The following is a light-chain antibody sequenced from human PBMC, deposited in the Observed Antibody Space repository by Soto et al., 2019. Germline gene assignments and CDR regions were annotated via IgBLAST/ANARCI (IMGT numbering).Light chain of an antibody. CDR1: QSVSSNY. V-gene: IGKV3-20*01. Sequence: EIVLTQSPGILSLSPGERATLSCRASQSVSSNYLVWFQQKPGQAPRLVIYDASTRATGIPDRFSGSGSGTDFTLPISGLEPELFAVYFCYQFGRAPLTFGGATKVEI. J-gene: IGKJ4*01. CDR3: YQFGRAPLT. CDR2: DAS.